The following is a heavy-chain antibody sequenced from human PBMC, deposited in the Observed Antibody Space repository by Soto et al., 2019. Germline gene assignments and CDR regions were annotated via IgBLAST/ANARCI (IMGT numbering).Heavy chain of an antibody. V-gene: IGHV1-69*13. CDR1: GGTFSSYA. J-gene: IGHJ5*02. D-gene: IGHD6-13*01. Sequence: SVKVSCKASGGTFSSYAISWVRQAPGQGLEWMGGIIPIFGTANYAQKFQGRVTITADESTSTAYMELSSLRSEDTAVYYCARIRLPRRSWTGHWFDPWGQGTLVTVSS. CDR2: IIPIFGTA. CDR3: ARIRLPRRSWTGHWFDP.